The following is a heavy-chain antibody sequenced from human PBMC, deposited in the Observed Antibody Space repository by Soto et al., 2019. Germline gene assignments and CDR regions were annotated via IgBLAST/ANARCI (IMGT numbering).Heavy chain of an antibody. D-gene: IGHD6-19*01. J-gene: IGHJ4*02. CDR1: GYTFTDYG. CDR3: ARDAQYSSRWHPTDY. V-gene: IGHV1-18*01. CDR2: IHTYNGNT. Sequence: ASVKVSCKASGYTFTDYGISWVRQAPGQGLEWMGWIHTYNGNTNYAQKVQGRVTMTTDSSTSTAYMELRSLRSDDTAVYYCARDAQYSSRWHPTDYWGQGTLVTVSS.